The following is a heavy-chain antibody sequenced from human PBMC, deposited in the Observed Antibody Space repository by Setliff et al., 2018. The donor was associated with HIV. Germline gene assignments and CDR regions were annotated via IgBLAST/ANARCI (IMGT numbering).Heavy chain of an antibody. J-gene: IGHJ4*02. CDR1: GFTFSDHY. CDR2: TRNRANSYST. V-gene: IGHV3-72*01. D-gene: IGHD2-2*01. CDR3: TIIVGFCSSTRCYSDY. Sequence: GGSLRLSCAASGFTFSDHYMDWVRQAPGKGLEWVGRTRNRANSYSTQYAASVRGRFTISRDDSKNTLYLQMNSLKTEDTAVYYCTIIVGFCSSTRCYSDYWGQGTLVTVSS.